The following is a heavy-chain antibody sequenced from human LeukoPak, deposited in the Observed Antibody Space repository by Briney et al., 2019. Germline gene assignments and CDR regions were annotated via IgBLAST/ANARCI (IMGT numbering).Heavy chain of an antibody. J-gene: IGHJ4*02. CDR1: GFTFSSYT. Sequence: PGGSLRLSCVASGFTFSSYTMNWVRQAPGKGLEWVSYITSSSSTIYYADSVKGRFTISRDNAKNSLYLQMNSLRAEDTAVYYCARDVVGPLDYWGQGTLVTVSS. CDR3: ARDVVGPLDY. D-gene: IGHD2-21*01. CDR2: ITSSSSTI. V-gene: IGHV3-48*04.